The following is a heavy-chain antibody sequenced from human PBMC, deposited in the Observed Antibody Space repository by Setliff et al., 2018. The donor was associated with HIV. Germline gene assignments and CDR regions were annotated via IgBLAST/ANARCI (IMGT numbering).Heavy chain of an antibody. CDR2: IYSTDTT. V-gene: IGHV4-4*09. Sequence: SETLSLTCTVSAASIGGYSWSWIRQSPGKGLEWIGSIYSTDTTNHNPSLESRVTISVDKSKNQFSLKLSSVTAADTAVYYCARDRCSGCYRFDYWGQGTLVTVSS. CDR3: ARDRCSGCYRFDY. J-gene: IGHJ4*02. D-gene: IGHD6-19*01. CDR1: AASIGGYS.